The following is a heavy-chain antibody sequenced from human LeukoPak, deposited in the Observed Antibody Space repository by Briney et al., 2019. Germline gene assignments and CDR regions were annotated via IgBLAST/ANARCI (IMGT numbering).Heavy chain of an antibody. CDR1: GGSFSGYY. CDR3: ASVTTDGWFDP. CDR2: INHSGST. V-gene: IGHV4-34*01. D-gene: IGHD3-22*01. Sequence: PSETLSLTCAVYGGSFSGYYWSWIRQPPGKGLEWIGEINHSGSTNYNPSLKSRVTISVDTSKNQFSLKLSSVTAADTAVYYCASVTTDGWFDPWGQGTLVTVSS. J-gene: IGHJ5*02.